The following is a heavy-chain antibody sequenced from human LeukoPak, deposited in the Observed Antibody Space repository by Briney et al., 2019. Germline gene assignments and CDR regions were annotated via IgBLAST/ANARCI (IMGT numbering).Heavy chain of an antibody. V-gene: IGHV4-39*01. CDR2: IYDTGST. D-gene: IGHD3-9*01. Sequence: SETLSLTCSVSGDSIRSVHYYWGWIRQPPGRGLEWIGSIYDTGSTHYNPSLKSRVTIFVDTSKNQFSLRLTSVTAADTAMYYCARQNHDIGTNWFDPWGQGTLVTVSS. CDR3: ARQNHDIGTNWFDP. CDR1: GDSIRSVHYY. J-gene: IGHJ5*02.